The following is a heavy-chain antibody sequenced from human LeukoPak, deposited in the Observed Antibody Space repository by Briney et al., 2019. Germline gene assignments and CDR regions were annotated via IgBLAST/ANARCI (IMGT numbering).Heavy chain of an antibody. D-gene: IGHD6-19*01. J-gene: IGHJ5*02. Sequence: GGSLRLSCAASGFTFSNYAMTWVRRAPGKGLEWASLFSVSGGDIRYADSVSGRFPISRDNSKNTLYLQMNSLRAEDTAVFYCAKLPITGWYAGGNWFDPWGQGTLVTVSS. V-gene: IGHV3-23*01. CDR1: GFTFSNYA. CDR2: FSVSGGDI. CDR3: AKLPITGWYAGGNWFDP.